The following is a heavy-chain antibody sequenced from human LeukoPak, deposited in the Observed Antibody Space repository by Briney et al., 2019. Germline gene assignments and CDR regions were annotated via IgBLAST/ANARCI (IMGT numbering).Heavy chain of an antibody. CDR2: IIPIFGTA. CDR3: ARDLGYCSGGSCYADFDY. V-gene: IGHV1-69*13. J-gene: IGHJ4*02. CDR1: GGTFSSYA. D-gene: IGHD2-15*01. Sequence: SVKVSCTASGGTFSSYAISWVRQAPGQGLEWMGGIIPIFGTANYAQKFQGRVTITADESTSTAYMELSSLRSEDTAVYYCARDLGYCSGGSCYADFDYWGQGTLVTVSS.